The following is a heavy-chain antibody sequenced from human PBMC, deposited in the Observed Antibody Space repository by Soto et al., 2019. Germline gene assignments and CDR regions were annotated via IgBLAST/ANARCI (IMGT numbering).Heavy chain of an antibody. Sequence: GGSLRLSCAASGFTFSHYALNWVRQAPGKGLEWVAVILYDGTIEHYADSVKGRFTVSRDNSKNTVHLQMDSLTPEDTGVYYCGRSAPVEALNCFDTRGQETRVTVAS. CDR2: ILYDGTIE. D-gene: IGHD6-6*01. V-gene: IGHV3-30-3*01. CDR3: GRSAPVEALNCFDT. CDR1: GFTFSHYA. J-gene: IGHJ5*02.